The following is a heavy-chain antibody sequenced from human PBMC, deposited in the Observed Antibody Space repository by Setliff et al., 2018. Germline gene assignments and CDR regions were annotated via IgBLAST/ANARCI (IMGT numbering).Heavy chain of an antibody. V-gene: IGHV1-18*01. CDR1: GYTFTRYA. CDR3: TRGQRAWSY. J-gene: IGHJ4*02. CDR2: ISAYNGNT. Sequence: ASVKVSCKASGYTFTRYAISWVRQAPGQGPEWMGWISAYNGNTNYALKLQDRVIMTADSSTNTVYLDLRSLRSDDSAMYYCTRGQRAWSYWGQGTLVTVSS. D-gene: IGHD6-19*01.